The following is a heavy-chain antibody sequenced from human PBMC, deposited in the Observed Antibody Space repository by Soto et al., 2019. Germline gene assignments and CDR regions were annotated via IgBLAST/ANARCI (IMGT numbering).Heavy chain of an antibody. J-gene: IGHJ4*02. CDR1: GDTFSFYT. Sequence: QVQLVQSGTEVKKPGSSVKVSCKASGDTFSFYTINWVRQAPGLGLEWVGRINPIVSMSNYAQKFQGRVSMTADKSTSTAYMELRSLRSDDTARYFCAASYGSGYRAFDSWGQGALVIVSS. CDR2: INPIVSMS. D-gene: IGHD3-10*01. V-gene: IGHV1-69*02. CDR3: AASYGSGYRAFDS.